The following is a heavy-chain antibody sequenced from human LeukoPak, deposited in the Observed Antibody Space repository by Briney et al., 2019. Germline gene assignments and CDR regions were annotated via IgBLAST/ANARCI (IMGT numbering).Heavy chain of an antibody. CDR2: IKPDESEK. J-gene: IGHJ4*02. CDR1: GITFSSSR. CDR3: ATGPSFCARDCYYYFAY. V-gene: IGHV3-7*01. D-gene: IGHD2-21*01. Sequence: PGGSLRLSCAASGITFSSSRMSWVRQAPGKGLEWVANIKPDESEKSYVDSVKGRFTISRDNAKNSLYLQMNSLRAEDTALYYCATGPSFCARDCYYYFAYWGQGTLVTVSS.